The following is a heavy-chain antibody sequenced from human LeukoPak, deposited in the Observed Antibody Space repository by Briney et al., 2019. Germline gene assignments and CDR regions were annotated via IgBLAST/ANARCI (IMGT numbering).Heavy chain of an antibody. CDR3: ARRERLGYSYGRGTLDI. D-gene: IGHD5-18*01. CDR2: IDSTGST. J-gene: IGHJ3*02. CDR1: GILVSSNY. V-gene: IGHV3-66*01. Sequence: GGSLRLSCVASGILVSSNYMSWVRQAPGKGLEWVSFIDSTGSTYYADSVKGRLTISRDNSRNTLYLQMNGLRVEDTAVYYCARRERLGYSYGRGTLDIWGQGTMVTVSS.